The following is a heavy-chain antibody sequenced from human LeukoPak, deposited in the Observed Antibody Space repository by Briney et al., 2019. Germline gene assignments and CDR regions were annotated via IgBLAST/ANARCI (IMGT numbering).Heavy chain of an antibody. J-gene: IGHJ4*02. V-gene: IGHV3-33*01. CDR1: GFTFSSYG. D-gene: IGHD5-12*01. CDR2: IWYDGSNK. CDR3: ARSPTRGYSGYDSLDY. Sequence: PGRSLRLSCAASGFTFSSYGMHWVRQAPGKGLEWVAVIWYDGSNKYYADSVKGRFTISRDNSKNTLYLQMNSLRAEDTAAYYCARSPTRGYSGYDSLDYWGQGTLVTVSS.